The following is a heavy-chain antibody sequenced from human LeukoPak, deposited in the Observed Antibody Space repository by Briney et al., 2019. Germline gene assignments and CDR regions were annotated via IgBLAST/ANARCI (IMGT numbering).Heavy chain of an antibody. J-gene: IGHJ5*02. CDR2: IYHSGST. CDR3: ARRIIRTGTTP. V-gene: IGHV4-30-2*01. CDR1: GGSISSDGYS. Sequence: SETLSLTCAVSGGSISSDGYSWSWIRQPPGKGLEWIGYIYHSGSTYYNPSLKSRVTISIDRSKNQFSLKLSSVTAADTAVYYCARRIIRTGTTPWGQGTLVTVSS. D-gene: IGHD1-7*01.